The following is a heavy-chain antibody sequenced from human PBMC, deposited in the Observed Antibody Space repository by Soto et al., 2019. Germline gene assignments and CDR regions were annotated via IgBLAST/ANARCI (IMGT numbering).Heavy chain of an antibody. CDR1: GFTFSSYG. CDR3: AKAVIAVAGILDY. Sequence: VESGGGVVQPGRSLRLSCAASGFTFSSYGMHWVRQAPGKGLEWVAVISYDGSNKYYADSVKGRFTISRDNSKNTLYLQMNSLRAEDTAVYYCAKAVIAVAGILDYWGQGTLVTVSS. V-gene: IGHV3-30*18. J-gene: IGHJ4*02. D-gene: IGHD6-19*01. CDR2: ISYDGSNK.